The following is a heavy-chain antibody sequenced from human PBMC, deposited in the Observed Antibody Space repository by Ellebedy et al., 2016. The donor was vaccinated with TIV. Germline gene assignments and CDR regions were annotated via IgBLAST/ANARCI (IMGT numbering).Heavy chain of an antibody. J-gene: IGHJ6*02. CDR2: VDFTGKGT. Sequence: GESLKISXEASGFTFSITGMTWVRQAPGKGLEWVATVDFTGKGTYYADSVKGRFIISRDNTKNSLSLQMNSLRDEDTAVYYCARYGSGSYPDYYYGMDVWGQGTTVTVSS. CDR3: ARYGSGSYPDYYYGMDV. D-gene: IGHD3-10*01. V-gene: IGHV3-21*01. CDR1: GFTFSITG.